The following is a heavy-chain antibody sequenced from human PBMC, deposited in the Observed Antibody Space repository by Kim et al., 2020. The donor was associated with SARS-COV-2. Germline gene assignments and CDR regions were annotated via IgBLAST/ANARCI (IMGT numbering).Heavy chain of an antibody. CDR1: GGSISSYY. J-gene: IGHJ4*02. CDR2: IYYSGST. D-gene: IGHD6-19*01. V-gene: IGHV4-59*13. CDR3: ARDGIAVGFDY. Sequence: SETLSLTCTVSGGSISSYYWSWIRQPPGKGLEWIGYIYYSGSTNYNPSLKSRVTISVDTSKNQFSLKLSSVTAADTAVYYCARDGIAVGFDYWGQGTLVTVSS.